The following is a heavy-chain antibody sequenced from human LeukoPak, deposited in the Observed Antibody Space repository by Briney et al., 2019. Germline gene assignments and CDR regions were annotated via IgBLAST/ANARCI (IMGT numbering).Heavy chain of an antibody. CDR2: INRDGSST. CDR3: ARAQLTGTTLDY. Sequence: GGSLRLSCAASGFTFSSYWMHWVRHAAGKGLVCVSCINRDGSSTSYADCVKGIFTNSRDNAKKPLYPQINRLRAEDTAVYYCARAQLTGTTLDYWGQGTLVTVSS. CDR1: GFTFSSYW. J-gene: IGHJ4*02. D-gene: IGHD1-7*01. V-gene: IGHV3-74*01.